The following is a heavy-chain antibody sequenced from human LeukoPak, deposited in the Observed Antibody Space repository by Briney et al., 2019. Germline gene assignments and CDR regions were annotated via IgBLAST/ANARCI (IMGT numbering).Heavy chain of an antibody. V-gene: IGHV3-30*04. D-gene: IGHD2-15*01. Sequence: GRSLRLSCAASGFTFSSYAMHWVRQAPGKGLEWVAVISYDGSNKYYADSVEGRFTISRDNSKNTLYLQMNSLRAEDTAVYYCARGRGYCSGGSCYVLDYYYYGMDVWGKGTTVTVSS. CDR3: ARGRGYCSGGSCYVLDYYYYGMDV. CDR2: ISYDGSNK. J-gene: IGHJ6*04. CDR1: GFTFSSYA.